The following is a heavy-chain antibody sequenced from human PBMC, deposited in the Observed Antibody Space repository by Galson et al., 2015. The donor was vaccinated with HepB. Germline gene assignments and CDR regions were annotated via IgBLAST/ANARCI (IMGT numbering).Heavy chain of an antibody. CDR1: GGSFSGYY. CDR3: ARGRSTVTNLYYYYYGMDV. J-gene: IGHJ6*02. D-gene: IGHD4-17*01. V-gene: IGHV4-34*01. Sequence: ETLSLTCAVYGGSFSGYYWSWIRQPPGKGLEWIGEINHSGSTNYNPSLKSRVTISVDTSKNQFSLKLSSVTAADTAVYYCARGRSTVTNLYYYYYGMDVWGQGTTVTVSS. CDR2: INHSGST.